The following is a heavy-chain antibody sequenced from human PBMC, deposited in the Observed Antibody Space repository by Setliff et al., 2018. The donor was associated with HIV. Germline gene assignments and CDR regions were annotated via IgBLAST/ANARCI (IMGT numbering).Heavy chain of an antibody. J-gene: IGHJ4*02. D-gene: IGHD6-19*01. CDR2: IYTSGSV. Sequence: PSETLSLTCTVSGGSISSYYWSWIRQPPGKGLEWIGYIYTSGSVNYNPSLNSRVTISVDTSKNQFSLKVNSVTAADTAVYYCARSPRIGVAGEFEYWGRGTLVTVSS. CDR3: ARSPRIGVAGEFEY. CDR1: GGSISSYY. V-gene: IGHV4-4*09.